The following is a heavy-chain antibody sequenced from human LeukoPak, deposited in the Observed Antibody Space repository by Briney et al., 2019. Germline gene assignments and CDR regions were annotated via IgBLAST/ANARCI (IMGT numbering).Heavy chain of an antibody. CDR3: ARGRASAGGYGGYDWGVWFDP. D-gene: IGHD5-12*01. Sequence: GGSLRLSCEASGFTFSRHWLTWVRQAPGKGLEWVGNIDGAGGEKHYVDSVKGRFTISRDNAKTSLYLHMNSLRAEDTAVYYCARGRASAGGYGGYDWGVWFDPWGQGTLVTVSS. CDR2: IDGAGGEK. V-gene: IGHV3-7*03. CDR1: GFTFSRHW. J-gene: IGHJ5*02.